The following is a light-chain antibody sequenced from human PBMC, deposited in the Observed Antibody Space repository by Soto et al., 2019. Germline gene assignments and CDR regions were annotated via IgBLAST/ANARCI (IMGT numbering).Light chain of an antibody. CDR2: AAS. CDR1: QSINNW. V-gene: IGKV1-5*01. Sequence: DIQMTQSPSTLSASVGDRVTITCRASQSINNWLAWYQQKPGKAPNLLIYAASSLQSGVPARFSGTGSETDFTLTISGLQSEDSAIYFCQQYNNWPFSFGQGTRLEIK. CDR3: QQYNNWPFS. J-gene: IGKJ5*01.